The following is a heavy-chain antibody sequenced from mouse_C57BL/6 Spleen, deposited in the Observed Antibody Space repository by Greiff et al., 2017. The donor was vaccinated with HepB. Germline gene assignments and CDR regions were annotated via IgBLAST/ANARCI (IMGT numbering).Heavy chain of an antibody. CDR3: ARGDAMDY. J-gene: IGHJ4*01. CDR1: GYTFTDYY. CDR2: INPKNGGT. Sequence: VQLQQSGPELVKPGASVKISCKASGYTFTDYYMNWVKQSHGKSLEWIGDINPKNGGTSYNQKFKGKATLTVDKSSSTAYMELRSLTSEDSAVYYCARGDAMDYWGQGTSVTVSS. V-gene: IGHV1-26*01.